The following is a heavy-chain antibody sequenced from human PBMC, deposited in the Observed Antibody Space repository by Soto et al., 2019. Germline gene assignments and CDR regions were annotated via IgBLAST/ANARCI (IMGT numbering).Heavy chain of an antibody. D-gene: IGHD3-22*01. CDR3: ARDWSSGYWSF. J-gene: IGHJ4*02. CDR1: GYTFTGYY. CDR2: INPNSGGT. Sequence: ASVKVSCKASGYTFTGYYMHWVRQAPGLGLEWMGWINPNSGGTNYAQKFQGRVTMTRDTSISTAYMELGRLRSDDTAVYYCARDWSSGYWSFWGQGTLVTVSS. V-gene: IGHV1-2*02.